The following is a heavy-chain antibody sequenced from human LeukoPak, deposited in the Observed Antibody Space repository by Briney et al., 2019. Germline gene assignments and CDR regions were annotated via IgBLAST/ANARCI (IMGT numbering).Heavy chain of an antibody. CDR3: AKVRPSSSWYDGFDY. Sequence: GGSLRLSCAASGFTFDDYAMHWVRQAPGKGLEWVSGISWNSGSIGYADSVKGRFTISRDNAKNSLYLQMNSLRAEDTALYYCAKVRPSSSWYDGFDYWGQGTLVTASS. J-gene: IGHJ4*02. CDR2: ISWNSGSI. D-gene: IGHD6-13*01. CDR1: GFTFDDYA. V-gene: IGHV3-9*01.